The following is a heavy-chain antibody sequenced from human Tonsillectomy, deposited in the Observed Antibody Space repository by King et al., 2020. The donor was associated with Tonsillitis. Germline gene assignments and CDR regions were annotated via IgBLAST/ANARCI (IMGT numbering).Heavy chain of an antibody. Sequence: QLQESGPGLVKPSETLSLTCTVSGGSISSSSYYWGWIRQPPGKGLEWIGSIYYSGSTYYNPSLKSRVTISVDTSKNQFSLKLSSVTAADTAVYYCASSGEWSLRLNWGQGTLVTVSS. CDR3: ASSGEWSLRLN. CDR2: IYYSGST. CDR1: GGSISSSSYY. V-gene: IGHV4-39*01. J-gene: IGHJ4*02. D-gene: IGHD3-10*01.